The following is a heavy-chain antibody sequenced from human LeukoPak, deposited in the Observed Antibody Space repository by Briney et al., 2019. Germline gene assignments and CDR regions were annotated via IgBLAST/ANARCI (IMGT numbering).Heavy chain of an antibody. V-gene: IGHV4-61*02. J-gene: IGHJ5*02. Sequence: SETLSLTCTVSGGSISSGSYYWSWIRQPAGKGLEWIGRIYTSGSTNYNPSLTSRVTISVHTSKTQFSLRLTSVTAADTALYYCVRHIDWNFLSWGQGTLVTVSS. CDR2: IYTSGST. CDR3: VRHIDWNFLS. CDR1: GGSISSGSYY. D-gene: IGHD1-7*01.